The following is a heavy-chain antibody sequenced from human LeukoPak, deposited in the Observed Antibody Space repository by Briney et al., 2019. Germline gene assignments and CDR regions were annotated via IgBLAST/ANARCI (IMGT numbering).Heavy chain of an antibody. Sequence: PSETLSLTCAVSGGSISSGSFSWTWIRQPPGKDLEWIGYISHSDSTYYNPSLKSRVTISVDKSENQFSLRLSSVTAADTAVYYCARRGLDTWVDGRGAFDIWGQGTMVTVSS. CDR2: ISHSDST. V-gene: IGHV4-30-2*01. CDR1: GGSISSGSFS. CDR3: ARRGLDTWVDGRGAFDI. J-gene: IGHJ3*02. D-gene: IGHD2-2*02.